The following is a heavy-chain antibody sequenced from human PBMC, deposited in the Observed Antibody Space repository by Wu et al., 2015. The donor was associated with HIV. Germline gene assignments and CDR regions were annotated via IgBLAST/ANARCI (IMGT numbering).Heavy chain of an antibody. CDR2: IIPIFGTA. Sequence: QVHLVQFGAEVKKPGSSVKVTCKASGDGFTSYAISWVRQAPGQGLEWMGGIIPIFGTANYAQKFQGRVTITADESTSTAYMELSSLRSEDTAVYYCARDDVGQQLPQNYYYYMDVVGKGTTVTVSS. D-gene: IGHD6-13*01. CDR3: ARDDVGQQLPQNYYYYMDV. V-gene: IGHV1-69*12. J-gene: IGHJ6*03. CDR1: GDGFTSYA.